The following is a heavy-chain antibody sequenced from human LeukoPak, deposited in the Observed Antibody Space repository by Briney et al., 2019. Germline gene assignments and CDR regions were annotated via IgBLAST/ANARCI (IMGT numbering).Heavy chain of an antibody. V-gene: IGHV4-34*01. Sequence: SETLSLTCAVYGGSFSGYYWSWIRQPPGKGLEWIGEINHSGSTNYNPSLKSRVTISVDTSKNQFSLKLSSVTAADTAVYYCARRRNDYVWGSSYYYFDYWGQGTLVTVSS. CDR3: ARRRNDYVWGSSYYYFDY. D-gene: IGHD3-16*01. CDR2: INHSGST. J-gene: IGHJ4*02. CDR1: GGSFSGYY.